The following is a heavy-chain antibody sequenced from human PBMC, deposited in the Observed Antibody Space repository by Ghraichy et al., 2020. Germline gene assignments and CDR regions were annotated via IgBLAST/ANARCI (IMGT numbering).Heavy chain of an antibody. Sequence: GGSLRLSCAASGFTFSSYEMNWLRQAPGKGLEWLSYISSSGSLIYYADSVKGRFTISRDNAKTSLFLQMISLRAEDTALYYCARDGRSSGWHSEAFDIWGHGTMVTVSS. CDR1: GFTFSSYE. D-gene: IGHD6-19*01. V-gene: IGHV3-48*03. CDR2: ISSSGSLI. CDR3: ARDGRSSGWHSEAFDI. J-gene: IGHJ3*02.